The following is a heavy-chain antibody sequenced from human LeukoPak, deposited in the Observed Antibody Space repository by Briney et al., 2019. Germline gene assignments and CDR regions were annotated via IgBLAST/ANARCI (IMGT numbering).Heavy chain of an antibody. CDR3: ARHWDNNGWNFDY. CDR2: SYSSGNT. D-gene: IGHD6-19*01. Sequence: PSETLSLTCTVSGGSISSITYSWGWIRQPPGKGLEWIGSSYSSGNTDYNPSLKSRVSIFVDTSKNQLSLHLSSVTAADTAVYYCARHWDNNGWNFDYWGRGTLVTVSS. J-gene: IGHJ4*02. CDR1: GGSISSITYS. V-gene: IGHV4-39*01.